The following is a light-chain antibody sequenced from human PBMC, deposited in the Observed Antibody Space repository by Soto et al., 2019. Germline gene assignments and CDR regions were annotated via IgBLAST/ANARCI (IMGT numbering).Light chain of an antibody. J-gene: IGKJ3*01. CDR1: HDITSY. CDR2: DSS. CDR3: QKCDYLPI. Sequence: DIQMTQSPSSLSASVGDRVTITCQASHDITSYLNWYQHKPGKAPKILIYDSSILEAGVPSRFSGSGSGTDFTFPISSLQPEDVATYYCQKCDYLPIFGPGTTVDFK. V-gene: IGKV1-33*01.